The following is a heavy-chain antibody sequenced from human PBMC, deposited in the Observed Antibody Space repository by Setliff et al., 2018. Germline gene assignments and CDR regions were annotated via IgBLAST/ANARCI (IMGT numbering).Heavy chain of an antibody. J-gene: IGHJ5*02. CDR3: ARVWGGGWFDP. CDR2: IYYSGST. V-gene: IGHV4-59*01. CDR1: GGSISSYY. Sequence: SETLSLTCTVSGGSISSYYWSWIRQPAGKGLEWIGSIYYSGSTSYNPSLKSRVTISVDTSKNQFSLKLSSVTAADTAVYYCARVWGGGWFDPWGQGTLVTVSS. D-gene: IGHD3-16*01.